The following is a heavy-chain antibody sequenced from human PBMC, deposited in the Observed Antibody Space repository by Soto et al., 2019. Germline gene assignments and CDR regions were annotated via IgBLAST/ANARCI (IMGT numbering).Heavy chain of an antibody. Sequence: EVQLLESGGGLVQPGESLRLSCAASGFTFNNYALTWVRQAPGKGLEWVSTISVSGGTTHYSDSVKGRFTISRENAKNSLYLQMNSLRSGDTAVYYCARWGGNDNWYFDLWGRGTLVTVSS. CDR2: ISVSGGTT. CDR3: ARWGGNDNWYFDL. V-gene: IGHV3-23*01. J-gene: IGHJ2*01. D-gene: IGHD1-1*01. CDR1: GFTFNNYA.